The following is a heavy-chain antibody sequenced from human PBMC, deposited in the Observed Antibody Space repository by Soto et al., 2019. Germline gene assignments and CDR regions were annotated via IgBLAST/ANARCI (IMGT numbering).Heavy chain of an antibody. CDR3: AVPHGVTTPWFDYYGMDV. Sequence: QVQLVQSGAEVKKPGSSVKVSCKASGGTFSSYAISWVRQAPGQGLEWMGGIIPIFGTANYAQKFQGRVTITADESTSTAYMELSSLRSEDTAVYYCAVPHGVTTPWFDYYGMDVWGQGTTVTVSS. J-gene: IGHJ6*02. CDR2: IIPIFGTA. D-gene: IGHD4-17*01. V-gene: IGHV1-69*01. CDR1: GGTFSSYA.